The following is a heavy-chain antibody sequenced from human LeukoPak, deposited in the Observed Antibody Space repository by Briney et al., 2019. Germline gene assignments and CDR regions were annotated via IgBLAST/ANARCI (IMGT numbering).Heavy chain of an antibody. CDR3: ARDGSWSKWPF. CDR2: ISSSSSYI. Sequence: GGSLRLSCAASGFTFSSYSVNWVRQAPGKGLEWVSSISSSSSYIYYADSVKGRFTISRDNAKNSLYLQMNSLRAEDTAVYYCARDGSWSKWPFWGQGTLVTVSS. J-gene: IGHJ4*02. V-gene: IGHV3-21*01. CDR1: GFTFSSYS. D-gene: IGHD6-13*01.